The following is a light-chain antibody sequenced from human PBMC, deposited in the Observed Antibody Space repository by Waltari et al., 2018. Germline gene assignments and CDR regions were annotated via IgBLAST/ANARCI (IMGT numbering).Light chain of an antibody. J-gene: IGLJ3*02. Sequence: QSVVTQPPSASGTPGQRVTISCSGSSSNIGSNHVYWYQQFPGMAPKLLIYSNNQRPSGVPDRFSGSKSGTSASRVISGLRSEDEADYCCAAWDDSLSSGVFGGGTKLTVL. V-gene: IGLV1-47*01. CDR2: SNN. CDR1: SSNIGSNH. CDR3: AAWDDSLSSGV.